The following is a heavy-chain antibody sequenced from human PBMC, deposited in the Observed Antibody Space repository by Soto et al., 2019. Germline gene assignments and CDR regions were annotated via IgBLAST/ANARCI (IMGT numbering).Heavy chain of an antibody. V-gene: IGHV4-34*01. D-gene: IGHD3-3*01. CDR2: IHHSGST. Sequence: PSETLSLSCALYGGSFDGYYWSWFRQSPGKGLEWIGEIHHSGSTKYNPSLKSRVSLSVDTSTKQFSLKVTSMTAADRGVYYCARGVDSWSGYLFWGQGTPVTVS. CDR3: ARGVDSWSGYLF. CDR1: GGSFDGYY. J-gene: IGHJ4*02.